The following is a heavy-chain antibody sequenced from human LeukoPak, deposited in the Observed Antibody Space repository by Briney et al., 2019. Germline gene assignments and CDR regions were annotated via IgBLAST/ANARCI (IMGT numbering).Heavy chain of an antibody. Sequence: GGSLRLSCAVSGFTFSGFWMSRSRQAPGKGLEWVASINSDGSEGYYADVVKGRFTISRDNAKNSLYLQINSLRAEDTAVYYCARDYALYDFWSGFDYYYYGMDVWGQGTTVTVSS. CDR3: ARDYALYDFWSGFDYYYYGMDV. D-gene: IGHD3-3*01. CDR1: GFTFSGFW. V-gene: IGHV3-7*03. J-gene: IGHJ6*02. CDR2: INSDGSEG.